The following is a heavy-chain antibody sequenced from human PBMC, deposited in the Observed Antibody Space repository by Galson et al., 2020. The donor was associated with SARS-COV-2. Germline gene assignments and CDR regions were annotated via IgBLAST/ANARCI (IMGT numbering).Heavy chain of an antibody. V-gene: IGHV5-51*01. CDR1: GYSFTSYW. Sequence: GESLKISCKGSGYSFTSYWIGWVRQMPGKGLEWMGIIYPGDYDPRYSPSFQGQVTISADRYNSTAYLQWNSLKASDNARDYCAKEVWVGNYYYGMDVWGQGTTVTVSS. CDR2: IYPGDYDP. CDR3: AKEVWVGNYYYGMDV. J-gene: IGHJ6*02. D-gene: IGHD2-15*01.